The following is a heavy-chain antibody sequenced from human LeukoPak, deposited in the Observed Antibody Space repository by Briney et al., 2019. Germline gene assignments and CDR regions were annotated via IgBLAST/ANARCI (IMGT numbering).Heavy chain of an antibody. CDR1: GGSISSSSYY. CDR2: IYYSGST. J-gene: IGHJ6*03. V-gene: IGHV4-39*07. CDR3: ARDRPRLRGYSYGYYYYMDV. D-gene: IGHD5-18*01. Sequence: SETLSLTCTVSGGSISSSSYYWGWIRQPPGKGLEWIGSIYYSGSTYYNPSLKSRFTISVDTSKNQFSLKLSSVTAADTAVYYCARDRPRLRGYSYGYYYYMDVWGKGTTVTVSS.